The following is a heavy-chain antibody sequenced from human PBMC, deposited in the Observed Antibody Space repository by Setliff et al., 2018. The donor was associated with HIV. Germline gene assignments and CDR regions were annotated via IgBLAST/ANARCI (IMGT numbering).Heavy chain of an antibody. V-gene: IGHV1-46*01. J-gene: IGHJ3*01. CDR1: GYSFTNHY. D-gene: IGHD5-12*01. CDR2: INPTGGST. Sequence: ASVKVSCKSSGYSFTNHYMHWVRQAPGQGLEWMGVINPTGGSTRNTQKFQGRVAMTRDTSTSTVYMELSSLRSEDTAVYYCASAGAWQRNALDVWGQGTMVTVSS. CDR3: ASAGAWQRNALDV.